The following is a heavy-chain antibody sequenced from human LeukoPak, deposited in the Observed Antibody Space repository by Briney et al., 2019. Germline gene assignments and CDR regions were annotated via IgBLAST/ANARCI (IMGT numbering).Heavy chain of an antibody. CDR2: ISYDGSNK. D-gene: IGHD2-15*01. CDR3: ANSVAGGYHAFDI. Sequence: GGSLRLSCAASGFTFSSYGMHWVRQAPGKGLEWVAVISYDGSNKYYADSVKGRFTISRDNSKNTLYLQMNSLRAEDTAVYYCANSVAGGYHAFDIWGQGTMVTVSS. J-gene: IGHJ3*02. V-gene: IGHV3-30*18. CDR1: GFTFSSYG.